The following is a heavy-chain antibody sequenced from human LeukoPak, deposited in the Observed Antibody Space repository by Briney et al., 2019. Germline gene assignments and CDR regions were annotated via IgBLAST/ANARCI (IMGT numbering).Heavy chain of an antibody. CDR1: GDTFTGYY. V-gene: IGHV1-2*02. D-gene: IGHD2-21*02. CDR2: INPNSGGT. CDR3: ARDRIIRTYCGGDCSESYHAFDI. J-gene: IGHJ3*02. Sequence: ASVKVSCKASGDTFTGYYMHWVRQAPGLGLQWMGWINPNSGGTSYAQNFQGRVTMTRDTSISTAYMELSSLGSDDTAVYYCARDRIIRTYCGGDCSESYHAFDIWGQGTMVTVSS.